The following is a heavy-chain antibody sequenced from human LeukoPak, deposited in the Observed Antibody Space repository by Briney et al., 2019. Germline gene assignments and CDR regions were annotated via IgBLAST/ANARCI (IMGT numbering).Heavy chain of an antibody. CDR3: AKDGIVGATCTYFDY. Sequence: GGSLGLSCAAAGFTFSSYAMSCVRQAPGKGLEWVSVISGSGGGTYYADSVKGRFTISRDNSKNTLYLQMNSLRAEDTAVYYCAKDGIVGATCTYFDYWGQGTLVTVSS. V-gene: IGHV3-23*01. CDR1: GFTFSSYA. CDR2: ISGSGGGT. J-gene: IGHJ4*02. D-gene: IGHD1-26*01.